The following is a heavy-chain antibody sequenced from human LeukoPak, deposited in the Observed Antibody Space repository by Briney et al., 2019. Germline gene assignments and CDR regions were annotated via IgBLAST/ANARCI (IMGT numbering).Heavy chain of an antibody. CDR2: IWYDGSKK. D-gene: IGHD3-22*01. CDR1: GFTFSSYG. J-gene: IGHJ4*02. Sequence: GGSLRLSCAASGFTFSSYGMHWVRQAPGKGLEWVADIWYDGSKKYYADSVKGRFTIPRDNSKNTLYLQMNSLRAEDTAVYYCARDTYDSSGYSYGIYWGQGTLVTVSS. V-gene: IGHV3-33*01. CDR3: ARDTYDSSGYSYGIY.